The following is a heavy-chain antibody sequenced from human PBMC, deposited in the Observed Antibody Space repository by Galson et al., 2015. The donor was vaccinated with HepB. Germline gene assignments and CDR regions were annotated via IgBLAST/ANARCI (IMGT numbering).Heavy chain of an antibody. CDR1: GFTVSSNY. V-gene: IGHV3-53*01. D-gene: IGHD1-20*01. J-gene: IGHJ6*02. CDR2: IHTGGRT. Sequence: SLRLSCAASGFTVSSNYMSWVRQAPGKGLEWVSLIHTGGRTYYADSVKGRFTISRDNSKNTLYLQMNSLRAEDTAVYYCARGRGYNWNDVFQYYYYYGMDVWGQGTTITVSS. CDR3: ARGRGYNWNDVFQYYYYYGMDV.